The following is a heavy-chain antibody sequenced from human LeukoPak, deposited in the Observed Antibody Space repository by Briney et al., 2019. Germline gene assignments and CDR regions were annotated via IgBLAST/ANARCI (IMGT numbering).Heavy chain of an antibody. CDR2: IKGDGNEK. V-gene: IGHV3-7*01. CDR1: GFSFSRYW. CDR3: AKEGAYPIITYDS. J-gene: IGHJ5*01. Sequence: QPGGSLRLSCAASGFSFSRYWMNWVRQAPGKGLEWVANIKGDGNEKNYVDSVKGRFSISRDNARNSLYLQIDSLRAEDTAVYYCAKEGAYPIITYDSWGQGALVSVSS. D-gene: IGHD3-10*01.